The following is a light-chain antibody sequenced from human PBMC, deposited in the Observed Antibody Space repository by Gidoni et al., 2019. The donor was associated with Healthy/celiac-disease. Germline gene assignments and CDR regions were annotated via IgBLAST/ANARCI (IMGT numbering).Light chain of an antibody. J-gene: IGKJ1*01. CDR3: QQYNNWPTWT. CDR2: GAS. V-gene: IGKV3-15*01. CDR1: QSVSSN. Sequence: IVMTQSPATLSVSPVERATLACRASQSVSSNLSWYQQKPGQAPRLLIYGASTRATGIPARFSGSGSGTEFTLTISSLQSEDFAVYYCQQYNNWPTWTFGQGTKVEIK.